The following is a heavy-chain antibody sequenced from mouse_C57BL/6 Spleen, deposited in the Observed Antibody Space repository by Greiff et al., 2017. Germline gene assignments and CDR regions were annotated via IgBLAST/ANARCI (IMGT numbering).Heavy chain of an antibody. V-gene: IGHV1-61*01. CDR1: GYAFTNYL. J-gene: IGHJ2*01. D-gene: IGHD1-1*01. CDR3: ARDYYGSSYDY. CDR2: IYPSDSET. Sequence: VKLQESGAELVRPGTSVKVSCKASGYAFTNYLIEWVKQRPGQGLEWIGNIYPSDSETHYNQKFKDKATLTVDKSSSTAYMQLSSLTSEDSAVYYCARDYYGSSYDYWGQGTTLTVSS.